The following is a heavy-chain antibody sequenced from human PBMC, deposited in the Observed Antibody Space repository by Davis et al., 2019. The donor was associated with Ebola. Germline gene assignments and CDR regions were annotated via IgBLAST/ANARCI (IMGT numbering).Heavy chain of an antibody. CDR3: GRDRAMFRVGLIDY. Sequence: PGGSLRLSCATSGFTLSYYGMPWVRPSPCKGLEWAAAIWHYGSNKYYADSVKGRFTISRDNSKNALYLQMNSLGAEDTAVYYCGRDRAMFRVGLIDYWGQGTLVTVSS. CDR1: GFTLSYYG. J-gene: IGHJ4*02. CDR2: IWHYGSNK. V-gene: IGHV3-33*01. D-gene: IGHD3-10*01.